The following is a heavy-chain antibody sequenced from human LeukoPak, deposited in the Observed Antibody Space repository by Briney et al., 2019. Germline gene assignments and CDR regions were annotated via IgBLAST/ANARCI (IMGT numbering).Heavy chain of an antibody. D-gene: IGHD3-10*01. J-gene: IGHJ4*02. CDR2: ISGSGGST. CDR3: AKDPQLWFGELSWDY. CDR1: GFTFSSYA. Sequence: GGSLRLSCAASGFTFSSYAMSWVRQAPGKGLEWVSAISGSGGSTYYADSVKGRFTISRDNSKNTLYLQMNSLRAEDTAVYYCAKDPQLWFGELSWDYWGQGTLVTVSS. V-gene: IGHV3-23*01.